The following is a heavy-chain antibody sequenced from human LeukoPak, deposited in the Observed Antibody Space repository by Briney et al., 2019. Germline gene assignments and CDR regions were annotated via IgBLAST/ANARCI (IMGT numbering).Heavy chain of an antibody. CDR3: ARDILWFGESRTDY. CDR2: ISYDGSNK. Sequence: PGRSLRLSCAASGFTFSSYAMHWVRQAPGKGLEWVAVISYDGSNKYYADSVKGRFTISRDNSKNTLYLQMNSLRAEDTAVYYCARDILWFGESRTDYWGQGTLVTVSS. CDR1: GFTFSSYA. D-gene: IGHD3-10*01. V-gene: IGHV3-30*04. J-gene: IGHJ4*02.